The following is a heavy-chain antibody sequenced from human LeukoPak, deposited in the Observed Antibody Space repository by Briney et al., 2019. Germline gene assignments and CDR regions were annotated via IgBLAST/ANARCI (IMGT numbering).Heavy chain of an antibody. J-gene: IGHJ4*02. CDR2: IYTSGST. CDR3: ARTQLGFDY. D-gene: IGHD1-1*01. Sequence: SETLSLTCIISGDSINNYYWSWLRQPPGKGLEWIGYIYTSGSTNYNPSLKSRVTISVDTSKNQFSLKLSSVTAADTAVYYCARTQLGFDYWGQGTLVTVSS. CDR1: GDSINNYY. V-gene: IGHV4-4*09.